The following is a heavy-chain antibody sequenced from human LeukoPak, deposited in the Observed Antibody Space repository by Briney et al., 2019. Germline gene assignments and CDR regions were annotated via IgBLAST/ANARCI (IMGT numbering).Heavy chain of an antibody. V-gene: IGHV3-48*01. CDR3: AREGILTGYYTYFDY. CDR2: VSSSSSTI. Sequence: GGSLRLSCAASGFTFSSYSMNWVRQAPGKGLEWVSYVSSSSSTIYYADSVKGRFTISRDNAKNSLYLQMNSLRAEDTAVYYCAREGILTGYYTYFDYWGQGTLVTVSS. CDR1: GFTFSSYS. J-gene: IGHJ4*02. D-gene: IGHD3-9*01.